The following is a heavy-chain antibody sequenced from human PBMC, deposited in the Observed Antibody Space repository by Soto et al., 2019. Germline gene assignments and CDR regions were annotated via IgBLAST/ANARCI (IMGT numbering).Heavy chain of an antibody. J-gene: IGHJ6*02. CDR3: AREGVSSSWYNYYGMDV. Sequence: SETLSLTCTVSGGSISSGDYYWSWIRQPPGKGLEWIGYIHYSGSTYHNPSLKSRVTISVDTSKNQFSLKLSSVTAADTAVYYCAREGVSSSWYNYYGMDVWGQGTTVTVSS. D-gene: IGHD6-13*01. CDR1: GGSISSGDYY. CDR2: IHYSGST. V-gene: IGHV4-30-4*02.